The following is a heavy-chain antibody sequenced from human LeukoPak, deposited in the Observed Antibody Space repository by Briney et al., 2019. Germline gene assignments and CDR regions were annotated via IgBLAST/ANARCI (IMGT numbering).Heavy chain of an antibody. J-gene: IGHJ4*02. CDR1: ALTVTNTY. Sequence: PGGSLRLSCAASALTVTNTYMSWVRQAPGMGLEWVSVIYIGGSTYYANFVKGRFTISRDSSENTVYLQMTSLRVEDTAVYYCARCKIGSHFDYWGQGTLVTVS. CDR2: IYIGGST. V-gene: IGHV3-53*01. CDR3: ARCKIGSHFDY. D-gene: IGHD1-26*01.